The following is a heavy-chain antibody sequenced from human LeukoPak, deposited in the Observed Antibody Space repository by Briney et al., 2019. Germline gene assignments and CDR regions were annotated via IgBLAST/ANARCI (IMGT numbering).Heavy chain of an antibody. V-gene: IGHV3-48*04. CDR2: IGIESGNT. CDR1: GFPFSDYS. D-gene: IGHD5-12*01. Sequence: GGSLRLSCTASGFPFSDYSMNLVRQAPGKGLEWISYIGIESGNTKYADSVRGRFTISADSAKNSLYLQMNSLRVEDTAVYYFASDHKLAFDIGGQGTLVSVSS. CDR3: ASDHKLAFDI. J-gene: IGHJ4*02.